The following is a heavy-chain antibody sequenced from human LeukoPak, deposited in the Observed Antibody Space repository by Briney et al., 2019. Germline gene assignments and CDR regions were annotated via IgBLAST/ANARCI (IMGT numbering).Heavy chain of an antibody. V-gene: IGHV1-2*02. Sequence: APVKVSCKASGYTFTGYYMHWVRQAPGQGLEWMGWINPNSGGTNYAQKFQGRVTMTRDTSISTAYMELSRLRSGDTAVYYCARSIVGANGYFDYWGQGTLVTVSS. CDR1: GYTFTGYY. CDR2: INPNSGGT. D-gene: IGHD1-26*01. J-gene: IGHJ4*02. CDR3: ARSIVGANGYFDY.